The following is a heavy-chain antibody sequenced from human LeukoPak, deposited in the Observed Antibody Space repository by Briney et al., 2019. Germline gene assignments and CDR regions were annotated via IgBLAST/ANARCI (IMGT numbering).Heavy chain of an antibody. V-gene: IGHV4-59*08. D-gene: IGHD3-22*01. J-gene: IGHJ4*02. CDR1: GGSISSYY. CDR3: ARRDLDDSSGSLNY. CDR2: IYYSGST. Sequence: KPSETLSLTCTVSGGSISSYYWSWIRQPPGKGLEWIGYIYYSGSTNYNPSLKSRVTISVDTSKNQFSLKLSSVTAADTAVYYCARRDLDDSSGSLNYWGQGTLVTVSS.